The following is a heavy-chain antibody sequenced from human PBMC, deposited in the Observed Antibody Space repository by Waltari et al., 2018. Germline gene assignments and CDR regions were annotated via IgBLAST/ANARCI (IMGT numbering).Heavy chain of an antibody. CDR2: ISGSGGGT. V-gene: IGHV3-23*01. CDR3: AKDREIGGYPGIGYGMDV. Sequence: EVQLLESGGGLVQPGGSLRLSCAASGFTFSSYAMSWVRQAPGKGLEWVSAISGSGGGTYYADSGKGRFTISRDNSKNTLYLQMNSLRAEDTAVYYCAKDREIGGYPGIGYGMDVWGQGTTVTVSS. CDR1: GFTFSSYA. J-gene: IGHJ6*02. D-gene: IGHD3-16*02.